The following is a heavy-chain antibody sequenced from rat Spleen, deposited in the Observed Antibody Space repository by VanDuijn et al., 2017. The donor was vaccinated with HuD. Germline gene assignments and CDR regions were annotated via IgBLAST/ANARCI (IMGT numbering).Heavy chain of an antibody. Sequence: EVQLEESGGGLVLPGRSLKVSCAASRFTFSNYYMAWVRQAPTKGLEWVASISTGGGNTYYRDSVKGRFTISRDNAKSTLYLQMDSLRSEDTATYYCARHLNIGTTPFDYWGQGVMVTVSS. J-gene: IGHJ2*01. V-gene: IGHV5-25*01. CDR3: ARHLNIGTTPFDY. CDR1: RFTFSNYY. D-gene: IGHD1-5*01. CDR2: ISTGGGNT.